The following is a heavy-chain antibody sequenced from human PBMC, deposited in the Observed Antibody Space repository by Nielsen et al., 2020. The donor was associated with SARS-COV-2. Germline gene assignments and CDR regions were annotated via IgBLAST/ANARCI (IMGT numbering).Heavy chain of an antibody. Sequence: GRSLRLSCAASGFTFSKYAMSWVRQAPGKGLEWVSTISGSGGGTYYADSVKGRFSISRDNSKNTLYLQMNSLRSEDTAVYYCARRMRRAAAGTMIGYWGQGTLVTVSS. J-gene: IGHJ4*02. CDR3: ARRMRRAAAGTMIGY. V-gene: IGHV3-23*01. CDR2: ISGSGGGT. D-gene: IGHD6-13*01. CDR1: GFTFSKYA.